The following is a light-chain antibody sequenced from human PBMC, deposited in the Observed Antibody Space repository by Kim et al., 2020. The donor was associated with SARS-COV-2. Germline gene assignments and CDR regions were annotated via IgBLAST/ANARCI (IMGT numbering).Light chain of an antibody. CDR2: GAS. Sequence: EIVLTQSPGTLSLSPGERATLSCRASQSVTSNYLAWYLQKPGQAPRLLMYGASSRATGIPDRFSGSGSGTDFTLTISRLEPEDFAVYYCQQYGRLITCGQETRLEIK. J-gene: IGKJ5*01. V-gene: IGKV3-20*01. CDR1: QSVTSNY. CDR3: QQYGRLIT.